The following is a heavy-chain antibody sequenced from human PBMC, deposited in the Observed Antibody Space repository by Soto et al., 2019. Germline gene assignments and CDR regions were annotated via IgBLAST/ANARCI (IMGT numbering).Heavy chain of an antibody. Sequence: ASVKVSCKASGYTFTSYYMHWVRQAPGQGLEWMGIINPSGGSTSYAQKFQGRATMTRDTSTSTVYMELSSLRSEDTAVYYCARDYLGGHYYYGMDVWGQGTTVTVSS. CDR1: GYTFTSYY. CDR2: INPSGGST. J-gene: IGHJ6*02. CDR3: ARDYLGGHYYYGMDV. V-gene: IGHV1-46*01.